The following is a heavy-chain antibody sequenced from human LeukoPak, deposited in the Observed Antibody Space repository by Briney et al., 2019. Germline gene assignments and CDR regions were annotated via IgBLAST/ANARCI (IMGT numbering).Heavy chain of an antibody. CDR3: ARDLSPVVRASPMGY. Sequence: GGSLRLSCAASGFTFTTYSMNWVRQAPGKGLEWVSSISGSSTFIYYADSVKGRFTISRDNAKNSMFMQMNSLRVEDTAVYYCARDLSPVVRASPMGYWGQGTLVTVSS. V-gene: IGHV3-21*03. CDR1: GFTFTTYS. CDR2: ISGSSTFI. J-gene: IGHJ4*02. D-gene: IGHD3-10*01.